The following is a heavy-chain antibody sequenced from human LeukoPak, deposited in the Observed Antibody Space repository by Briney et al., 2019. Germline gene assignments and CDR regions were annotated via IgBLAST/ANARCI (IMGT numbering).Heavy chain of an antibody. CDR1: GYTFTGYG. Sequence: ASVKVSCKASGYTFTGYGISWVRQAPGQGLEWMGWISAYNGNTNYAQKLQGRVTMTTDTSTSTAYMELRSLRSDDTAVYYCARYGQWLADPKNLFDYWGQGTLVTVSS. J-gene: IGHJ4*02. D-gene: IGHD6-19*01. CDR3: ARYGQWLADPKNLFDY. CDR2: ISAYNGNT. V-gene: IGHV1-18*01.